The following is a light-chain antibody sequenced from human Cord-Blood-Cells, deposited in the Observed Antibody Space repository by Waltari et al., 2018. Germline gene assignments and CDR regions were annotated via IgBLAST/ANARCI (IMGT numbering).Light chain of an antibody. J-gene: IGLJ2*01. CDR1: ALPKQY. Sequence: SYELTQPPSVSVYPGQTARITCSGDALPKQYAYWYKQKPGQAPVLVIYKDSERPSGIPERFSGSSSGTTVTLTISGVQAEDEADYYCQSADSSGTYVVFGGGTKLTVL. CDR2: KDS. V-gene: IGLV3-25*02. CDR3: QSADSSGTYVV.